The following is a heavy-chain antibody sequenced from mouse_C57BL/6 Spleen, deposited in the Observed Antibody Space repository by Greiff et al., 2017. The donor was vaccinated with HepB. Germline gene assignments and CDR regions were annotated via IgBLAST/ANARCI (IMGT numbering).Heavy chain of an antibody. J-gene: IGHJ4*01. CDR2: IDHSDSYT. CDR3: ARWGKSGY. Sequence: QVQLQQPGAELVKPGASVKLSCKASGYTFTSYWMPWVKQRPGQGLEWIGEIDHSDSYTNYNQKFKGKTTLTVDTSSSTAYMQLISLKSEDSAFYYCARWGKSGYWGQGTSVTVSA. D-gene: IGHD3-2*02. V-gene: IGHV1-50*01. CDR1: GYTFTSYW.